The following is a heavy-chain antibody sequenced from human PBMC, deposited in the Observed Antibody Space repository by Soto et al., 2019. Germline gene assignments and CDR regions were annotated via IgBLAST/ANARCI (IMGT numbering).Heavy chain of an antibody. J-gene: IGHJ3*02. CDR2: IIPILGIA. V-gene: IGHV1-69*02. CDR3: ARAGSSGWADAFDI. Sequence: QVQLVQSGAEVKKPGSSVKVSCKASGGTFSSYTISWVRQAPGQGLEWMGRIIPILGIANYAQKFQGRVTITAAKSTSTAYMELSSLRSEDTAVYYCARAGSSGWADAFDIWGQGTMVTVSS. CDR1: GGTFSSYT. D-gene: IGHD6-19*01.